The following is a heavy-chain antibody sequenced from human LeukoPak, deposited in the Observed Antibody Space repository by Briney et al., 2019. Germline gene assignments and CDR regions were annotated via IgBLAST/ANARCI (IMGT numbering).Heavy chain of an antibody. Sequence: GGSLRLSCAASGFIFSSNGMHWVRQAPGKGLEWVAVVSYDGSNKYYADSVKGRFTVSRDNSKNTLYLQMNSLSAEDTAVYYCAKGHYYGDYGYWGQGTLVTVSS. CDR2: VSYDGSNK. V-gene: IGHV3-30*18. J-gene: IGHJ4*02. CDR1: GFIFSSNG. CDR3: AKGHYYGDYGY. D-gene: IGHD4-17*01.